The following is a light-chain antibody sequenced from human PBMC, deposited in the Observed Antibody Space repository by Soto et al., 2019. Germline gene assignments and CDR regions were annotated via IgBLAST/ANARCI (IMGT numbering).Light chain of an antibody. CDR3: ISYTSSSTYV. Sequence: QSALTQPASVSGSPGQSITISCTGTSSDVGDYNYVSWYQQHPGKAPNLMIYEVSNRPSGVSNRFSGSKSGNTASLTISGLQAEDEADYYCISYTSSSTYVFGTGTKLTVL. CDR2: EVS. CDR1: SSDVGDYNY. J-gene: IGLJ1*01. V-gene: IGLV2-14*01.